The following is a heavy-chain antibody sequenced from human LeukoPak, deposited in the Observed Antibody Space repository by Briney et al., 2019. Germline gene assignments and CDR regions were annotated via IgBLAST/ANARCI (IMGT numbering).Heavy chain of an antibody. CDR1: GGFISSGSYY. CDR2: IYTSGST. J-gene: IGHJ4*02. Sequence: PSETLSLTCTVSGGFISSGSYYWSWIRQPAGKGLEWIGRIYTSGSTNYNPSLKSRVTISVDTSKNQFSLKLSSVTAADTAVYYCASGAPSYDILTGYYNGLKGFDYWGQGTLVTVSS. V-gene: IGHV4-61*02. D-gene: IGHD3-9*01. CDR3: ASGAPSYDILTGYYNGLKGFDY.